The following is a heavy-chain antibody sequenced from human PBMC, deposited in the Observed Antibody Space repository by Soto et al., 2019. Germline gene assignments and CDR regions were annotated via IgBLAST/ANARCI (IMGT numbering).Heavy chain of an antibody. CDR3: ARAGRIAVAGEYNWFDP. CDR1: GYTFTSYD. CDR2: MNPNSGNT. D-gene: IGHD6-19*01. Sequence: GASVKVSCKASGYTFTSYDINWVRQATGQGLEWMGWMNPNSGNTGYAQKFQGRVTMTRNTSINTAYMELSSLRSEDTAVYYCARAGRIAVAGEYNWFDPWGQGTLVTVSS. J-gene: IGHJ5*02. V-gene: IGHV1-8*01.